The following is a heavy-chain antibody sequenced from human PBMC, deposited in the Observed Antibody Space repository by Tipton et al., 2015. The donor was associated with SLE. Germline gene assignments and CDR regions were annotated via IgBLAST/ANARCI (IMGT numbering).Heavy chain of an antibody. J-gene: IGHJ3*02. CDR1: GFTFTTYT. Sequence: SLRLSCAASGFTFTTYTMNWVRQAPGKGLEWVSSISSSSSNIYYADSVRGRFTISRDNAKNSLYLQMNSLRVEDTAVYYCARDLRSGWYEGFDIWGQGTMVTVSS. CDR3: ARDLRSGWYEGFDI. V-gene: IGHV3-21*01. CDR2: ISSSSSNI. D-gene: IGHD6-19*01.